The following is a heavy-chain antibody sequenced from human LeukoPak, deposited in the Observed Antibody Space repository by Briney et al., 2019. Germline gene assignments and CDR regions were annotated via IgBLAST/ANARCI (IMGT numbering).Heavy chain of an antibody. D-gene: IGHD1-26*01. CDR1: GYTFTGYY. J-gene: IGHJ4*02. CDR3: ARDSYSGSYYY. Sequence: ASVKVSCKASGYTFTGYYMHWVRQAPGQGLEWMGWINPNGDGTNYAQQFQGRVTMTSDTSISTAYMELSSLRSDDTAVYYCARDSYSGSYYYWGQGTLVTVSS. V-gene: IGHV1-2*02. CDR2: INPNGDGT.